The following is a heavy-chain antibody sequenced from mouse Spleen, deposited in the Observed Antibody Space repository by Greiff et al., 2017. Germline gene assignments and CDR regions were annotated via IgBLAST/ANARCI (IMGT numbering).Heavy chain of an antibody. CDR1: GYAFSSSW. CDR2: IYPGDGDT. D-gene: IGHD3-1*01. Sequence: VQLQQSGPELVKPGASVKISCKASGYAFSSSWMNWVKQRPGKGLEWIGRIYPGDGDTNYNGKFKGKATLTADKSSSTAYMQLSSLTSEDSAVYFCARYSSGYHYAMDYWGQGTSVTVSS. CDR3: ARYSSGYHYAMDY. V-gene: IGHV1-82*01. J-gene: IGHJ4*01.